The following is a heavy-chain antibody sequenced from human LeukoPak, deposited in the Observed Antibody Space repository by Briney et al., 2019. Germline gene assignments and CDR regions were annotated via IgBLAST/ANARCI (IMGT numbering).Heavy chain of an antibody. J-gene: IGHJ4*02. CDR1: GGSISSGGYY. CDR3: ARELATLAAAGTLYYFDY. D-gene: IGHD6-13*01. V-gene: IGHV4-31*03. Sequence: PSETLSLTCTVSGGSISSGGYYWSWIRQHPGKGLEWIGYIYYSGSTYYNPSLKSRVTISVDTSKNQFSLKLSSVTAADTAVCYCARELATLAAAGTLYYFDYWGQGTLVTVSS. CDR2: IYYSGST.